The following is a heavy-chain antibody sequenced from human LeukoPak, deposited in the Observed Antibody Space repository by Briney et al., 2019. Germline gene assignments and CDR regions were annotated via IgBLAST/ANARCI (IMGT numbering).Heavy chain of an antibody. CDR1: GFTFSSYA. D-gene: IGHD4-23*01. CDR2: ITGSGGGT. V-gene: IGHV3-23*01. Sequence: GGSLRLSCAASGFTFSSYAMSWVRQAPGKGLEWVSVITGSGGGTYYADSVKGRFTISRDNSKNTLYLQMNSPRAEDTAVYYCAKSGGNSISYYFDYWGQGTLVTVSS. CDR3: AKSGGNSISYYFDY. J-gene: IGHJ4*02.